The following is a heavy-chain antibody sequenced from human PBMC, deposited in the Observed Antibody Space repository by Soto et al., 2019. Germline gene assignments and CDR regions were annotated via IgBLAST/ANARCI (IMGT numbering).Heavy chain of an antibody. J-gene: IGHJ4*02. D-gene: IGHD3-3*01. CDR1: GGSFSGYY. CDR3: ASGLSYYDSWSGYYPYYFDY. CDR2: INHSGST. Sequence: SETLSLTCAVYGGSFSGYYWSWIRQPPGKGLEWIGEINHSGSTNYNPSLKSRVTISVDTSKNQFSLKLSSVTAADTAVYYCASGLSYYDSWSGYYPYYFDYWGQGTLVTVSS. V-gene: IGHV4-34*01.